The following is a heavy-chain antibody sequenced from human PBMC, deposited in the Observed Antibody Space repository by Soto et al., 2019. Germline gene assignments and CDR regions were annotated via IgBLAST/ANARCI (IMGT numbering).Heavy chain of an antibody. D-gene: IGHD6-6*01. V-gene: IGHV1-18*01. Sequence: ASVKASCKASGYTFTSYGISWVLQSPLQWLDWMGWISAYNGNTNYAQKLQGRVTMTTDTSTSTAYMELRSLRSDDTAVYYCARVGYSSSSSTLYYYYGMDVWGQGTTVTVSS. J-gene: IGHJ6*02. CDR3: ARVGYSSSSSTLYYYYGMDV. CDR1: GYTFTSYG. CDR2: ISAYNGNT.